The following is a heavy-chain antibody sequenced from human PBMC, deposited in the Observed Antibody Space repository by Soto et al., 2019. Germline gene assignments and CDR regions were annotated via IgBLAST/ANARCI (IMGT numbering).Heavy chain of an antibody. CDR3: ARVGIAVAGTSSDP. Sequence: ASVKVSCKASGYTFTSYGISWVRQAPGQGLEWMGWISAYNGNTNYAQKLQGRVTITADKSTSTAYMELSSLRSEDTAVYYCARVGIAVAGTSSDPWGQGTLVTSPQ. CDR2: ISAYNGNT. D-gene: IGHD6-19*01. CDR1: GYTFTSYG. V-gene: IGHV1-18*01. J-gene: IGHJ5*02.